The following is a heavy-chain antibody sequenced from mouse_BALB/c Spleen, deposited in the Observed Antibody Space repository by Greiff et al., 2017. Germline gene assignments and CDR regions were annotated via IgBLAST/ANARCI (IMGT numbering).Heavy chain of an antibody. CDR1: GFTFSDYY. J-gene: IGHJ2*01. D-gene: IGHD4-1*01. CDR2: ISDGGSYT. V-gene: IGHV5-4*02. CDR3: ARGAGTPYFDY. Sequence: EVKLVESGGGLVKPGGSLKLSCAASGFTFSDYYMYWVRQTPEKRLEWVATISDGGSYTYYPDSVKGRFTISRDNAKNNLYLQMSSLKSEDTAMYYCARGAGTPYFDYWGQGTTLTVSS.